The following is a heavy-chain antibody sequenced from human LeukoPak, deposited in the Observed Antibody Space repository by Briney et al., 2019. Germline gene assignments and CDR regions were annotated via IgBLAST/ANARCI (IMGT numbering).Heavy chain of an antibody. J-gene: IGHJ4*02. CDR3: VRGSNDWYGKDY. V-gene: IGHV3-74*03. CDR1: GFTLSSYW. D-gene: IGHD6-19*01. Sequence: GGSLRLSCAASGFTLSSYWIHWVRQAPGKGLVWVSRSNSDGSITQYADSVKGRYTISRDNAKNTIYLQMNSLRAEDTAVYYCVRGSNDWYGKDYWGQGTLVTVSA. CDR2: SNSDGSIT.